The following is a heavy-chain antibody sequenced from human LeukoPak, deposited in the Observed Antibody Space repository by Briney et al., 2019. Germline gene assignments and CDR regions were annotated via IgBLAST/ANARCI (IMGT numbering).Heavy chain of an antibody. Sequence: GGSLRLSCAASGFTFSRYAMAWVRQAPGKGPEWVSSIDAFAGATYYADSVKGRFSISRDDSRSTVYLQMDSLRADDSAIYYCAKDEGATAVGWFDPWGQGTLVTVSS. D-gene: IGHD6-19*01. CDR1: GFTFSRYA. V-gene: IGHV3-23*01. J-gene: IGHJ5*02. CDR2: IDAFAGAT. CDR3: AKDEGATAVGWFDP.